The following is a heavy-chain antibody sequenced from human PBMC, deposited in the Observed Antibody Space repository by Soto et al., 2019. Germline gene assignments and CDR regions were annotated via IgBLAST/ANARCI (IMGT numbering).Heavy chain of an antibody. D-gene: IGHD2-15*01. Sequence: SETLSLTCTVSGVSVSSAGYYWTWIRQHPGKGLEWIGYVSYSGSTYYNSSLKSRLTISLDTSKGQFSLKLNSVTAADTAVYYCARFVNYYYYGMDVWGQGTTVTVSS. CDR1: GVSVSSAGYY. V-gene: IGHV4-31*03. CDR3: ARFVNYYYYGMDV. CDR2: VSYSGST. J-gene: IGHJ6*02.